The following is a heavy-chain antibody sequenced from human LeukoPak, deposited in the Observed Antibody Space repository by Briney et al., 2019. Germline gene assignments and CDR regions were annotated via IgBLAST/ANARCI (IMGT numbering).Heavy chain of an antibody. D-gene: IGHD3-22*01. CDR2: ISAYNGNT. CDR3: ARELDGNYYDSSGPA. V-gene: IGHV1-18*01. CDR1: GYTFTSYG. J-gene: IGHJ5*02. Sequence: ASVKVSCKASGYTFTSYGVSWVRQAPGQGLEWMGWISAYNGNTNYAQKLQGRVTMTTDTSTSTAYMELRSLRSDDTAVYYCARELDGNYYDSSGPAWGQGTLVTVSS.